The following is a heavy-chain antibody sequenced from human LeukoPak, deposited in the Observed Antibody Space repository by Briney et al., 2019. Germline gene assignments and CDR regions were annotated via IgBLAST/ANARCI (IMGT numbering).Heavy chain of an antibody. D-gene: IGHD2-15*01. CDR1: GYSFTSYW. CDR3: ARYCSGGSCYPGTGFDP. Sequence: GESLKISCKGSGYSFTSYWIGWVRQMPGKGLEWTGIIYPGDSDTRYSPSFQGQVTISADKSISTAYLQWSSLKASDTAMCYCARYCSGGSCYPGTGFDPWGQGTLVTVSS. V-gene: IGHV5-51*01. J-gene: IGHJ5*02. CDR2: IYPGDSDT.